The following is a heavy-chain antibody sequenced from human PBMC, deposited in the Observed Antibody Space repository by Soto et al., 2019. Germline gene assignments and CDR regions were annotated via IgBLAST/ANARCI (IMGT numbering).Heavy chain of an antibody. D-gene: IGHD2-21*02. CDR1: GGTFSSYA. J-gene: IGHJ1*01. CDR3: ARTAVYCGGDCYSAEYFQH. CDR2: IIPIFGTA. V-gene: IGHV1-69*12. Sequence: QVQLVQSGAEVKKPGSSVKVSCKASGGTFSSYAISWVRQAPGQGLEWMGGIIPIFGTANYAQKFQGRVTITADESTRTAYMELGSLRSEDTAVYYCARTAVYCGGDCYSAEYFQHWGQGTLVTVSS.